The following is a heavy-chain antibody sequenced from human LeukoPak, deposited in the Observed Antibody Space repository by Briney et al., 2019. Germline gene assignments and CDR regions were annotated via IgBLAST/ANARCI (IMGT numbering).Heavy chain of an antibody. J-gene: IGHJ5*02. D-gene: IGHD4-17*01. V-gene: IGHV1-69*02. CDR1: GYTFTGYY. CDR2: IIPILGIA. Sequence: EASVKVSCKASGYTFTGYYMHWVRQAPGQGLEWMGRIIPILGIANYAQKFQGRVTITADKSTSTAYMELSSLRSEDTAVYYCARHPVETVTTYGWFDPWGQGTLVTVSS. CDR3: ARHPVETVTTYGWFDP.